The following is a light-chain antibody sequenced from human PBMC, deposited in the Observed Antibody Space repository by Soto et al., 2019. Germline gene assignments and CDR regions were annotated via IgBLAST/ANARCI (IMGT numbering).Light chain of an antibody. CDR1: SSDIGAYNY. CDR3: FSHRSGDSHV. Sequence: QSVLTQPASVSGSPGQSITISRTGTSSDIGAYNYVSWYQQYPGKAPKLMIYGVTNRPSGVSNRFSGSKTGNTASLTISGLQAEDEADYYCFSHRSGDSHVFGTGTKVTV. CDR2: GVT. V-gene: IGLV2-14*01. J-gene: IGLJ1*01.